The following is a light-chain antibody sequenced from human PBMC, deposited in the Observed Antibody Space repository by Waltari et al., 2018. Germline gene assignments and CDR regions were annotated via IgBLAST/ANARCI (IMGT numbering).Light chain of an antibody. CDR2: RNN. Sequence: QSVLTQPPSASGTPGQRVTISCSGSSSNIGSNYVYWYQQLPGTAPKLLIYRNNQRPSGVPDRFSGSKSGTSASLAISGLRSEDEAEYYCAAWDDSLSVWVFGGGTKLTVL. J-gene: IGLJ3*02. CDR3: AAWDDSLSVWV. CDR1: SSNIGSNY. V-gene: IGLV1-47*01.